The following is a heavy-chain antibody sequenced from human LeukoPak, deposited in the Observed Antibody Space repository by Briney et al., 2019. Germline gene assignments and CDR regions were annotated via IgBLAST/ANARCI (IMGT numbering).Heavy chain of an antibody. Sequence: GGSLRLSCAASGFTFSSYSMNWVRQAPGKGLEWVSSISGSSSYIYYADSVKGRFTISRDNSKNTLYLQMNSLRAKDTALYYCARDYYDSSGSSWFDPWGQGTLVTVSS. V-gene: IGHV3-21*01. CDR1: GFTFSSYS. J-gene: IGHJ5*02. CDR3: ARDYYDSSGSSWFDP. CDR2: ISGSSSYI. D-gene: IGHD3-22*01.